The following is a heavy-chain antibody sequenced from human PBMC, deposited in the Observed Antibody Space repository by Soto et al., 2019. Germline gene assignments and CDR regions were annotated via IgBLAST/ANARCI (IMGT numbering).Heavy chain of an antibody. D-gene: IGHD6-19*01. CDR1: GYSFTSYW. CDR2: IYPGDSDT. V-gene: IGHV5-51*01. Sequence: GESLKISCKGSGYSFTSYWIGWVRQTPGKGLEWMGSIYPGDSDTRYSPSFQGQVTISADKSNSTAYLQRSSLKASDTALYYCAPSTVGSGWPLWGQGTLVTVFS. CDR3: APSTVGSGWPL. J-gene: IGHJ4*02.